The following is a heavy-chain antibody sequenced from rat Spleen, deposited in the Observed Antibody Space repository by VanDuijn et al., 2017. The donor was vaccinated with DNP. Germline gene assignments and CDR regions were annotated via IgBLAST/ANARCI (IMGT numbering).Heavy chain of an antibody. J-gene: IGHJ3*01. V-gene: IGHV5-31*01. D-gene: IGHD1-11*01. CDR2: ITTSGGNT. Sequence: EVQLVESGGDLVQPGRSLKLSCVVSEFTFNNYWMTWIRQIPGKGLEWVASITTSGGNTYYPDSVRGRFTISRDNAENAIYLQMTSLRSEDTATYYCAKGGDYGGYRRFGHWGQGTQVTVSS. CDR3: AKGGDYGGYRRFGH. CDR1: EFTFNNYW.